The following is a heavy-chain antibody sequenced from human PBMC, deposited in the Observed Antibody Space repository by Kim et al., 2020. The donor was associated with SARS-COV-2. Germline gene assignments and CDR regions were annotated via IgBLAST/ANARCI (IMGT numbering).Heavy chain of an antibody. CDR2: ISSSSSYI. CDR1: GFTFSSYS. CDR3: ASWPANGIAEHYGMDV. V-gene: IGHV3-21*01. D-gene: IGHD6-13*01. Sequence: GGSLRLSCAASGFTFSSYSMNWVRQAPGKGLEWVSSISSSSSYIYYADSVKGRFTISRDNAKNSLYLQMNSLRAEDTAVYYCASWPANGIAEHYGMDVWGQGTTVTVSS. J-gene: IGHJ6*02.